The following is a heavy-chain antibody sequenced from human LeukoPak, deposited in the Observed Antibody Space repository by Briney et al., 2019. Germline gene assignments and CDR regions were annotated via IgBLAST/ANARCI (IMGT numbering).Heavy chain of an antibody. J-gene: IGHJ4*02. V-gene: IGHV3-20*04. CDR1: GFTFDDYG. D-gene: IGHD3-10*01. Sequence: GGSLRLSCAASGFTFDDYGMSWVRQAPGKGLEWVSGVNWNGGSTGYADSVKGRFTISRDNAKNSLYLQMNSLRAEDTALYYCAREGGYYGSGSYYNEHGHHFDYWGQGTLVTVSS. CDR2: VNWNGGST. CDR3: AREGGYYGSGSYYNEHGHHFDY.